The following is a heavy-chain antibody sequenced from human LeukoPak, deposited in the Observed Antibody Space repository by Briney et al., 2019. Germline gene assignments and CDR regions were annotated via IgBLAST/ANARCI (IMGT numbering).Heavy chain of an antibody. Sequence: PGGSLRLSCVASGFSFRSYWMSWVRQAPGKGLQWVANIEQDGSDKYYVDSVRGRFTISRDNSKNTLYLQVTSLRPDDTAVYYCTRDLTGHYSIDYWGQGTLVTVSS. J-gene: IGHJ4*02. CDR3: TRDLTGHYSIDY. D-gene: IGHD3-22*01. CDR1: GFSFRSYW. CDR2: IEQDGSDK. V-gene: IGHV3-7*01.